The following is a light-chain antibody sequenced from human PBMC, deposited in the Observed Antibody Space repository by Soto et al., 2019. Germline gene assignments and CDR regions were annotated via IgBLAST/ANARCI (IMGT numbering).Light chain of an antibody. Sequence: IVLTQSPATLSLSPGERATLSCRASQSVSSYLAWYQQKPGQAPRLLIYDASNRATGIPARFSGSGSGTDFTLTISRLEPEDFAVYYCQQYGSSRWTFGQGTKVDIK. J-gene: IGKJ1*01. CDR3: QQYGSSRWT. CDR2: DAS. V-gene: IGKV3-20*01. CDR1: QSVSSY.